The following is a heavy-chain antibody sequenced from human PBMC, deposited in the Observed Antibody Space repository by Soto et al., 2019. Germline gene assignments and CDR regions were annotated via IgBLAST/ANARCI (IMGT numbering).Heavy chain of an antibody. Sequence: ASVKVSCKTACYTFSSYGITWVRQLPGQPLEWLGWISLYSDGTNYAQKFQGRVSMTTDTSTTTAYMELRSLRSDDTAVYYCALVIPGAETWFGSCCQGPLVTVS. D-gene: IGHD2-2*01. CDR1: CYTFSSYG. J-gene: IGHJ5*01. CDR2: ISLYSDGT. CDR3: ALVIPGAETWFGS. V-gene: IGHV1-18*01.